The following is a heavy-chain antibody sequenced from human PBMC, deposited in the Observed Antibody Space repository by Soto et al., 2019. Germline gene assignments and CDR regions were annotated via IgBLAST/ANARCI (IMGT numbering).Heavy chain of an antibody. CDR2: INHSGST. D-gene: IGHD6-19*01. CDR1: GGSFSGYY. CDR3: ARGGAVAGKGYHHGMDV. V-gene: IGHV4-34*01. Sequence: QVQLQQWGAGLLKPSETLSLTCAVYGGSFSGYYWSWIRQPPGKGLEWIGEINHSGSTNYNPFRKSRVTISVVTSKNQCSLKLSSVPAADTAVYYCARGGAVAGKGYHHGMDVWGQGTTVTVSS. J-gene: IGHJ6*02.